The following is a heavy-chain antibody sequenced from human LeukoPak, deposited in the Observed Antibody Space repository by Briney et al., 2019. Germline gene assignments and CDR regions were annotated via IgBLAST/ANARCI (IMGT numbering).Heavy chain of an antibody. Sequence: ASVKVSCKASGYTFTGYYMHWVRQAPGQGLEWMGIINPSGGSTSYALKFQGRVTMTRDTSTSTVYMELSSLRSEDTAVYYCARDHQPYYYDSSGYSPDHYAFDIWGQGTMVTVSS. V-gene: IGHV1-46*01. D-gene: IGHD3-22*01. J-gene: IGHJ3*02. CDR1: GYTFTGYY. CDR2: INPSGGST. CDR3: ARDHQPYYYDSSGYSPDHYAFDI.